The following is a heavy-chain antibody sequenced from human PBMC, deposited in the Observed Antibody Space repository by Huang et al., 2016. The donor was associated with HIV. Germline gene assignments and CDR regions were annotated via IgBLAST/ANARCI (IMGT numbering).Heavy chain of an antibody. CDR2: INPNSGGT. CDR3: AAGVVPAADYYYYYGMDV. D-gene: IGHD2-2*01. Sequence: SVKVSCKASGYTFTGYYMHWVRQAPGQGLEWMGWINPNSGGTNYAQKFQGRVTMTRDTSISTAYMELSRLGSDDTAVYYCAAGVVPAADYYYYYGMDVWGQGTTVTVSS. J-gene: IGHJ6*02. CDR1: GYTFTGYY. V-gene: IGHV1-2*02.